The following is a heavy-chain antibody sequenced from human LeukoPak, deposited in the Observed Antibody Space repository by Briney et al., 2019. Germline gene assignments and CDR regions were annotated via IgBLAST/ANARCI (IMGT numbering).Heavy chain of an antibody. CDR2: ISGSGGST. Sequence: GGSLRLSCAASGFTFSSYAMSWVRQAPGKGLEWVSAISGSGGSTYYADSVKGRFTISRDNSKNTLYLQMNSLRAEDTAMYYCARDSDGSGSSFDYWGQGTLVTVSS. D-gene: IGHD3-10*01. J-gene: IGHJ4*02. CDR1: GFTFSSYA. CDR3: ARDSDGSGSSFDY. V-gene: IGHV3-23*01.